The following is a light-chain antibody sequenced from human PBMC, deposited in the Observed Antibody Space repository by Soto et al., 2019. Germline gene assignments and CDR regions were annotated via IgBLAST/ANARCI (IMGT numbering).Light chain of an antibody. CDR3: AAWDDSLSGPLYV. Sequence: QSVLTQPPSASGTPGQRVTISCSGSSSNIGSNYVYWYQQLPGTAPKLLIYRNNQRPSGVPDRFSGSKSGTSASLAICGLRSEDEADYYCAAWDDSLSGPLYVFGTGTKLTVL. J-gene: IGLJ1*01. CDR1: SSNIGSNY. V-gene: IGLV1-47*01. CDR2: RNN.